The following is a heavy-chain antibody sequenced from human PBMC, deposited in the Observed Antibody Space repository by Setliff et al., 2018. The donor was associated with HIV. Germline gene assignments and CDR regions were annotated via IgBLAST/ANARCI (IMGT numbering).Heavy chain of an antibody. V-gene: IGHV4-61*09. D-gene: IGHD6-19*01. J-gene: IGHJ4*02. Sequence: PSETLSLTCTVSGGSISSGSYYWSWIRQPAGKGLEWIGHIYTSGSTNYNPSLKSRVTISVDTSTNQSSLKLSSVTAADTAVYYCARGRRSSGWYVYHWGQGTLVTVSS. CDR1: GGSISSGSYY. CDR3: ARGRRSSGWYVYH. CDR2: IYTSGST.